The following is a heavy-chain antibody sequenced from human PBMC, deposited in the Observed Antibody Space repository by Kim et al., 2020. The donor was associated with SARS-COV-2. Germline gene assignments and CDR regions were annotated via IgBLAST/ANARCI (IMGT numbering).Heavy chain of an antibody. J-gene: IGHJ5*02. CDR3: AKFPAKKTVA. V-gene: IGHV4-59*01. Sequence: SETLSLTCIVTGVSLKDYYWSWIRQPPGKGLEWIGYVYYSGNTSYNPSFDNRVTISIDMSKSQFSLRLTSVTPADTAVYYCAKFPAKKTVAWGPGTLVTVSS. CDR2: VYYSGNT. D-gene: IGHD2-2*01. CDR1: GVSLKDYY.